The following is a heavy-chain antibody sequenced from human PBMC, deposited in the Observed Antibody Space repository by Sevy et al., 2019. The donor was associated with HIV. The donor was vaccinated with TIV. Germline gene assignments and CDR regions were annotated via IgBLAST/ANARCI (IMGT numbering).Heavy chain of an antibody. D-gene: IGHD2-2*02. CDR2: ISGSGGST. V-gene: IGHV3-23*01. CDR3: AKDQGIVVVPAAIEVTEYYGMDV. J-gene: IGHJ6*02. Sequence: GGSLRLSCAASGLTFSSYAMSWVRQAPGKGLEWVSAISGSGGSTYYADSVKGRFTISRDNSKNTLYLQMNSLRAEDTAVYYCAKDQGIVVVPAAIEVTEYYGMDVWGQGTTVTVSS. CDR1: GLTFSSYA.